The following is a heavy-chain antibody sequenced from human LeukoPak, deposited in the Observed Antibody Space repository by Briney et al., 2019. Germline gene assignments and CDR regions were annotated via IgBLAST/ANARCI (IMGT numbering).Heavy chain of an antibody. CDR3: ALPVRGPLGY. Sequence: GGSLRLSCAASGFTVSSNYMSWVRQAPGKGLEWVAFIRYDGSNKYYADSVKGRFTISRDNSKNTLYLQMNSLRAEDTAVYYCALPVRGPLGYWGQGTLVTVSS. D-gene: IGHD3-10*01. V-gene: IGHV3-30*02. J-gene: IGHJ4*02. CDR2: IRYDGSNK. CDR1: GFTVSSNY.